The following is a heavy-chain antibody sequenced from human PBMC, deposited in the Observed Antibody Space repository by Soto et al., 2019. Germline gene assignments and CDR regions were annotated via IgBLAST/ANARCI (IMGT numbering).Heavy chain of an antibody. J-gene: IGHJ6*02. CDR2: ISSSSSYI. Sequence: GGSLRLSCAASGFTFSSYSMNWVRQAPGKGLEWVSSISSSSSYIYYADSVKGRFTISRDNAKNSLYLQMNSLRAEDTAVYYCARWTSKKYYYYGMDVWGQGTTVTVSS. CDR1: GFTFSSYS. D-gene: IGHD3-3*02. CDR3: ARWTSKKYYYYGMDV. V-gene: IGHV3-21*01.